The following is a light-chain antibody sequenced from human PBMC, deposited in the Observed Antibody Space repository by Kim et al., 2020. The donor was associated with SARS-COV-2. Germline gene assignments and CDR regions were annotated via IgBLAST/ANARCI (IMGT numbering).Light chain of an antibody. J-gene: IGKJ2*01. Sequence: SASTGDRVTITCRASQGISSYLAWYQQKPGKAPKLLIYAASTLQSGVPSRFSGSGSGTDFTLTISCLQSEDFATYYCQQYYSYPYTCGQGTKLEI. V-gene: IGKV1-8*01. CDR3: QQYYSYPYT. CDR2: AAS. CDR1: QGISSY.